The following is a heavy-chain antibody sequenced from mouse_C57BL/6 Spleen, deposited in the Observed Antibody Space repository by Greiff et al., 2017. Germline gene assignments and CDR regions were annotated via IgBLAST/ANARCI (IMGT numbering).Heavy chain of an antibody. Sequence: VQLQQPGTELVKPGASVKLSCKASGYTFTSYWMHWVKQRPGQGLEWIGNINPSNGGTNYNEKFKSKATLTVDKSSSTAYMQLSSLTSEDSAVYYCARYDGYYEGVDYAMDDWGQGASVTASS. CDR3: ARYDGYYEGVDYAMDD. CDR2: INPSNGGT. D-gene: IGHD2-3*01. V-gene: IGHV1-53*01. CDR1: GYTFTSYW. J-gene: IGHJ4*01.